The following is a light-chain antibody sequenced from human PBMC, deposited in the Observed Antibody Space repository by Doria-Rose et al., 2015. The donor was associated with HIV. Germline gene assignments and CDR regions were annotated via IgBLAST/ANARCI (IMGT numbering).Light chain of an antibody. CDR2: DGS. CDR1: QSFSSTY. V-gene: IGKV3-20*01. CDR3: HQYGTSWT. Sequence: TQSPGTLSLSPGERATLSCRSSQSFSSTYLACYEQKPGQARSLHIYDGSTRTTVIPDRYSASGSGTDFTLTINRLEPEDFALYYCHQYGTSWTFGQGTKVEI. J-gene: IGKJ1*01.